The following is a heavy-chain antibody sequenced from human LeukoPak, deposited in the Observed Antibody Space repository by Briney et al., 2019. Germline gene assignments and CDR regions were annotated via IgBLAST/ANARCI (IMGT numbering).Heavy chain of an antibody. J-gene: IGHJ4*02. CDR1: GGSISSSSYY. D-gene: IGHD2-2*01. CDR3: ARVVVVPAAYDY. Sequence: SETLSLTCTVSGGSISSSSYYWGWIRQPPGKGLEWIGSIYYSGSTYYNPSLKSRVTISVDTSKNQFSLKLSSATAADTAVYYCARVVVVPAAYDYWGQGTLVTVSS. V-gene: IGHV4-39*01. CDR2: IYYSGST.